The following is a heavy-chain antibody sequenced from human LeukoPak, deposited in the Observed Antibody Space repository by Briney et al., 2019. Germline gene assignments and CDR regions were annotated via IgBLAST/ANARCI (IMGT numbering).Heavy chain of an antibody. CDR1: GGSISSYY. CDR2: IYYTGST. Sequence: TSETLSLTCTVSGGSISSYYWSWIRQPPGKGLEWFGYIYYTGSTNYNPSLKSRVTISIDTSKNQFSLKLTSVTTADTAVYYCARGIDYGDYWGQGTLVTVSS. CDR3: ARGIDYGDY. J-gene: IGHJ4*02. D-gene: IGHD3-10*01. V-gene: IGHV4-59*01.